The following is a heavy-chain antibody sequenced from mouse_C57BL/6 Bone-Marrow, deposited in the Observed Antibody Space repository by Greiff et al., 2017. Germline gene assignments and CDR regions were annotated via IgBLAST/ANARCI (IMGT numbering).Heavy chain of an antibody. CDR1: GYTFTSYW. D-gene: IGHD1-1*02. J-gene: IGHJ2*01. CDR3: ARFGLWSDY. V-gene: IGHV1-50*01. CDR2: IDPSDSYT. Sequence: QVQLQQPGAELVKPGASVKLSCKASGYTFTSYWLQWVKQRPGQGLEWIGEIDPSDSYTNYNQKFKGKATLTVDTSSSTAYMQLSSLTSEDSAVYYCARFGLWSDYWGQGTTLTVSS.